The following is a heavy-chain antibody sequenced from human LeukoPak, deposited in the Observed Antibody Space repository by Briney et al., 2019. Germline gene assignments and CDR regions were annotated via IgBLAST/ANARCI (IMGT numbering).Heavy chain of an antibody. CDR3: ARQEGGIVGPY. CDR2: IYTGGST. D-gene: IGHD1-26*01. J-gene: IGHJ4*02. V-gene: IGHV4-4*07. CDR1: GGSINSYF. Sequence: SENLSLTCTVSGGSINSYFWTWIRQPAGKGLEWIGRIYTGGSTNYNPSLKSRVTMSVDTSKNQFSLKLNSVTAADTAVYYCARQEGGIVGPYWGQGTLVTVSS.